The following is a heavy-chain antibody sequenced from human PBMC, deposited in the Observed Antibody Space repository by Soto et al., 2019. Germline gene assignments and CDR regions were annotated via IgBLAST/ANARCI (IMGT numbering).Heavy chain of an antibody. V-gene: IGHV1-69*02. J-gene: IGHJ4*02. CDR2: IIPILGIA. D-gene: IGHD5-12*01. CDR3: ARGGGYDFTNFDY. CDR1: GGTFSSYT. Sequence: QVQPVQSGAEVKKPGSSVKVSCKASGGTFSSYTISWVRQAPGQGLEWMGRIIPILGIANYAQKFQGRVTITADKSTSTAYMELSSLRSEDTAVYYCARGGGYDFTNFDYWGQGTLVTVSS.